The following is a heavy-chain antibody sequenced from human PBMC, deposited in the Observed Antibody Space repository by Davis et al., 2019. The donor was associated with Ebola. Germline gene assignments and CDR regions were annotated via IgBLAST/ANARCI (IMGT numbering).Heavy chain of an antibody. Sequence: GSLRLSCTVSGASISTSSFYWAWIRQPPGKGLEWIGTVYYSGSTYYNPSLKSRVTISADTSKSQFSLRLRSVTAADTAVYYCARDSDDYSFDYWGQGTLVTVSS. CDR1: GASISTSSFY. CDR2: VYYSGST. J-gene: IGHJ4*02. CDR3: ARDSDDYSFDY. V-gene: IGHV4-39*02. D-gene: IGHD4-11*01.